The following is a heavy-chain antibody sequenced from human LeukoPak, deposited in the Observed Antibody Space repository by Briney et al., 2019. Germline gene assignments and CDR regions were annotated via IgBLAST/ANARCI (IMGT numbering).Heavy chain of an antibody. V-gene: IGHV4-4*02. CDR1: GGSISSSNW. D-gene: IGHD6-13*01. CDR3: ARAGYSSSRDYYYYMDV. CDR2: IYHSGST. Sequence: PSETLSLTCAVSGGSISSSNWWSWVRPPPGKGLEWMGEIYHSGSTNYNPSLKSRVTISVDKSKNHFSLKLSSVTAADTAVYYCARAGYSSSRDYYYYMDVWGKGTTVTVSS. J-gene: IGHJ6*03.